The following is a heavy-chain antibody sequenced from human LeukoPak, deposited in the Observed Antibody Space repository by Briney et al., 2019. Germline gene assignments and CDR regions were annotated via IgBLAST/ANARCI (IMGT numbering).Heavy chain of an antibody. CDR1: GYTFTASG. D-gene: IGHD3-16*02. V-gene: IGHV1-18*01. J-gene: IGHJ4*02. Sequence: ASVKVSCKASGYTFTASGLCWVPQAPGQGLEWMGWINPYNDITDYAQTFKGRVTMTTDTSTSTAYMELRSLRSDDTAVYYCARDRAWGELSLESDYWGQGTLVTVSS. CDR2: INPYNDIT. CDR3: ARDRAWGELSLESDY.